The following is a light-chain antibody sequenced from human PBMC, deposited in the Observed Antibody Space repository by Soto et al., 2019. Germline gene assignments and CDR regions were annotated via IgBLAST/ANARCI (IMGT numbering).Light chain of an antibody. Sequence: QSVLTQPASVPGSPGQSIAISCTGTSSDVGGFNYVSWYQQHPGKAPKFMIYDVSSRPSGVSDRFSGSKSGNTASLTISGLQAEDEATYHCSSYTSTYSLVFGTGTKVTVL. J-gene: IGLJ1*01. CDR3: SSYTSTYSLV. CDR1: SSDVGGFNY. V-gene: IGLV2-14*03. CDR2: DVS.